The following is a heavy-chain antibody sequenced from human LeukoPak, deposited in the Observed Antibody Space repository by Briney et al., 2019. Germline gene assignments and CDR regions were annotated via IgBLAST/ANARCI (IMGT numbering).Heavy chain of an antibody. CDR2: IFHSGST. CDR3: ARAPGIAAAGTPFSFDY. J-gene: IGHJ4*02. Sequence: SETLSLTCTVSGGSINSYYWTWIRQPPGKGLEWIGYIFHSGSTFYNPSLKSRVTISGDRSKNQFSLRLNSVTAADTAVYYCARAPGIAAAGTPFSFDYWGQGTLVTVSS. D-gene: IGHD6-13*01. CDR1: GGSINSYY. V-gene: IGHV4-59*12.